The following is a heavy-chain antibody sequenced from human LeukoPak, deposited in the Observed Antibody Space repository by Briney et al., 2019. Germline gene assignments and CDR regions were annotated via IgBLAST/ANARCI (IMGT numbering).Heavy chain of an antibody. V-gene: IGHV3-15*01. CDR3: TTRLGYCSSTSCPYAFDI. Sequence: GGSLRLSCAASGFTFRNAWMSWVRQAPGKGLEWVGRIKSKTDGGTTDYAAPVKGRFTISRDDSKNTLYLQMNSLKTEDTAVYYCTTRLGYCSSTSCPYAFDIWGQGTMVTVSS. J-gene: IGHJ3*02. CDR1: GFTFRNAW. CDR2: IKSKTDGGTT. D-gene: IGHD2-2*01.